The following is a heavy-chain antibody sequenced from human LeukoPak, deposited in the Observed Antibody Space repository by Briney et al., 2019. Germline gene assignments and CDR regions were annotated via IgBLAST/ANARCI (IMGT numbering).Heavy chain of an antibody. CDR2: IYYSGST. V-gene: IGHV4-30-4*01. CDR1: GGSISSGDYY. CDR3: AREVFDYGMDV. J-gene: IGHJ6*02. Sequence: PSETLSLTCAVSGGSISSGDYYWSWIRQPPGKGLEWIGYIYYSGSTYYNPSLKSRVTISVDTSKNQFSLKLSSVTAADTAVYYCAREVFDYGMDVWGQGTTVTVSS.